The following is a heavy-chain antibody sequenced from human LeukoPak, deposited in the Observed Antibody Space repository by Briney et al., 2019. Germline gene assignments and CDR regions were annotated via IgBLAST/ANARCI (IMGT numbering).Heavy chain of an antibody. J-gene: IGHJ4*02. Sequence: GGSLRLSCAASGFTFSSYWMHWVRQAPGKGLVWVSRINSDGSSTSYADSVKGRFTISRDNAKNSLYLQMNSLRAEDTALYYCAKGIWFGSILTSPPTDYWGQGTLVTVSS. CDR1: GFTFSSYW. CDR2: INSDGSST. V-gene: IGHV3-74*01. D-gene: IGHD3-10*01. CDR3: AKGIWFGSILTSPPTDY.